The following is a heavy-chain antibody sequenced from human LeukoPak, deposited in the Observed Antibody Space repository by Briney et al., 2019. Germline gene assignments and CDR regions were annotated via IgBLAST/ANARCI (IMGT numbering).Heavy chain of an antibody. CDR3: ARRHSSGSFDY. Sequence: PGGSLRLSRAASGFTVSSNYMSWVRQAPGKGLEWVSVIYSGGSTYYADSVKGRFTISRDNSKNTLYLQMNSLRAEDTAVYYCARRHSSGSFDYWGQGTLVTVSS. J-gene: IGHJ4*02. D-gene: IGHD3-22*01. V-gene: IGHV3-53*01. CDR1: GFTVSSNY. CDR2: IYSGGST.